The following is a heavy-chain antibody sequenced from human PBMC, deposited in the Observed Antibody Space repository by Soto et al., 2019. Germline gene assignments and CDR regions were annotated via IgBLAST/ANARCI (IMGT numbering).Heavy chain of an antibody. CDR1: GFTFSNFA. J-gene: IGHJ4*02. V-gene: IGHV3-23*01. CDR3: AKSYSSNWSDYFDY. CDR2: ISGGGDST. D-gene: IGHD6-13*01. Sequence: EVQLLDSGGGLVQPGGSLRLSCAASGFTFSNFAMSWVRQAPGMGLEWVSAISGGGDSTYYADSVKGRFSISRDTSKNTLYLQMNSLSAADTALYYCAKSYSSNWSDYFDYWGQGTLVTVSS.